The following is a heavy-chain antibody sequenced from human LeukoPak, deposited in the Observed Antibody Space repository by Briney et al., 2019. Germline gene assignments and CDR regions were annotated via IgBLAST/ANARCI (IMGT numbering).Heavy chain of an antibody. D-gene: IGHD3-10*01. Sequence: ASVKVSFKSAGYTFTAYYMHLVRQAPGQGLEWMGWIKCDSGGTEYSRNYRGRVTMTRDTSISTAYMELTRLTSDDTAVYYCVGSNSAAGEAITSWSQGTQVTVSS. V-gene: IGHV1-2*02. CDR2: IKCDSGGT. CDR1: GYTFTAYY. J-gene: IGHJ4*02. CDR3: VGSNSAAGEAITS.